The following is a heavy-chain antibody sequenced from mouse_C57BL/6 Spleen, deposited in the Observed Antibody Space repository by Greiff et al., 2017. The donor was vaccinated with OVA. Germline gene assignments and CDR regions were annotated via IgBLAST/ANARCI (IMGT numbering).Heavy chain of an antibody. V-gene: IGHV1-78*01. CDR3: ARSPIYYGNSYYAMDY. CDR2: IYPRDGST. J-gene: IGHJ4*01. D-gene: IGHD2-1*01. Sequence: VQLQESDAELVKPGASVKISCKVSGYTFTDNTIHWMKQRPEQGLEWIGYIYPRDGSTTYNEKFKGKATLTADKSSSTAYMQLNSLTSEDSAVYFCARSPIYYGNSYYAMDYWGQGTSVTVSS. CDR1: GYTFTDNT.